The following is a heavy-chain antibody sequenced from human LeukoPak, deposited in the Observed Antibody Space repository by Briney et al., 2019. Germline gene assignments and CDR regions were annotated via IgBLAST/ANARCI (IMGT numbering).Heavy chain of an antibody. J-gene: IGHJ4*02. CDR3: ARVRGYCSGGSCRGGFDY. CDR2: INPSGGST. Sequence: ASVKVSCKASGYTFTSYYMHWVRQAPGQALEWMGIINPSGGSTSYAQKFQGRVTMTRDTSTSTVYMELSSLRSEDTAVYYCARVRGYCSGGSCRGGFDYWGQGTLVTVSS. D-gene: IGHD2-15*01. V-gene: IGHV1-46*01. CDR1: GYTFTSYY.